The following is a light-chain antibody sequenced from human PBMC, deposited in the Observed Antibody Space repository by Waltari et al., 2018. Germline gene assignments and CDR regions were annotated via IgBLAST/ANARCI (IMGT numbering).Light chain of an antibody. Sequence: QSVLTQPPSASGTPGQKVTMSCSGGRSDIGNNSGYWYQQLPGTTPKLLIYRNTQRPSGVPDRIAASKSGTSASLAISGLRSEDEAIYYCASWDDRLGGVLFGGGTKLTVL. CDR2: RNT. V-gene: IGLV1-47*01. CDR1: RSDIGNNS. J-gene: IGLJ2*01. CDR3: ASWDDRLGGVL.